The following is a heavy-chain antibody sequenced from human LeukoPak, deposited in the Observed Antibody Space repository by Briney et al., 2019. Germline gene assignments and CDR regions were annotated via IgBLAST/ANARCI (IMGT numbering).Heavy chain of an antibody. J-gene: IGHJ4*02. CDR2: IFYSGST. V-gene: IGHV4-61*05. CDR1: GGSISTSNYY. Sequence: SETLSLTCTVSGGSISTSNYYWGWIRQPPGKGLEWIGNIFYSGSTNYSPSLKSRATISVDYSRNQFSLGLSSVTAADTAVYYCARGIPGYFGTSGYYYEYWGQGTLVTVSS. D-gene: IGHD3-22*01. CDR3: ARGIPGYFGTSGYYYEY.